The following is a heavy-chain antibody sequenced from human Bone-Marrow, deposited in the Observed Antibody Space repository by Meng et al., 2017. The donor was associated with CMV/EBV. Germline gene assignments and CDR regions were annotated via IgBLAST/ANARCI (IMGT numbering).Heavy chain of an antibody. J-gene: IGHJ4*02. CDR1: GGTFSSYT. CDR3: AGVGKPTMVTGQFDY. D-gene: IGHD4-23*01. CDR2: IIPILGIA. Sequence: SVKVSCKASGGTFSSYTISWVRQAPGQGLEWMGRIIPILGIANYAQKFQGRVTITADKSTSTAYMELSSLRSEDTAVYYCAGVGKPTMVTGQFDYWGQGTLVTVSS. V-gene: IGHV1-69*02.